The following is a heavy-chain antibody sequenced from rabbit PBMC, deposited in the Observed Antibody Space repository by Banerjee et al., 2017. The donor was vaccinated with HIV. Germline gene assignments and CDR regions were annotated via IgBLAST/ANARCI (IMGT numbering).Heavy chain of an antibody. D-gene: IGHD4-2*01. CDR1: GLDFSLSYW. CDR3: ARDAGYAGSNL. Sequence: QSLEESGGDLVKPGASLTLTCKASGLDFSLSYWICWVRQAPGKGLEWSGCIYTGSSGTTVYATWAKGRFTISKTSSTTVTLQMTSLTAADTATYFCARDAGYAGSNLWGPGTLVTVS. CDR2: IYTGSSGTT. J-gene: IGHJ4*01. V-gene: IGHV1S40*01.